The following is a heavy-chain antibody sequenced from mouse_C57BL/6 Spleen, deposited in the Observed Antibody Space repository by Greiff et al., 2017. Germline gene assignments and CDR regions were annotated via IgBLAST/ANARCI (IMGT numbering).Heavy chain of an antibody. Sequence: EVQLVESGAELVRPGSSVKMSCKTSGYTFTSYGINWVKQRPGQGLEWIGYIYIGNGYTEYNEKFKGKATLTSDTSSSTAYMQLSSLTSEDSAIYFCARDYYGSSYPWFAYWGQGTLVTVSA. CDR2: IYIGNGYT. V-gene: IGHV1-58*01. CDR1: GYTFTSYG. CDR3: ARDYYGSSYPWFAY. J-gene: IGHJ3*01. D-gene: IGHD1-1*01.